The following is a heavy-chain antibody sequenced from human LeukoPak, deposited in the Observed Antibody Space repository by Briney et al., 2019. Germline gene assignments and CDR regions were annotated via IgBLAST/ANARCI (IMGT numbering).Heavy chain of an antibody. CDR1: GGTFSSYA. CDR3: ARVFSYCSGGSCHPKEDYFDY. J-gene: IGHJ4*02. CDR2: IIPIFGTA. D-gene: IGHD2-15*01. Sequence: SVKVSCKASGGTFSSYAISWVRQAPGQGLEWMGRIIPIFGTANYAQKFQGRVTITTDESTSTAYMELSSLRSEDTAVYYCARVFSYCSGGSCHPKEDYFDYWGQGTLATVSS. V-gene: IGHV1-69*05.